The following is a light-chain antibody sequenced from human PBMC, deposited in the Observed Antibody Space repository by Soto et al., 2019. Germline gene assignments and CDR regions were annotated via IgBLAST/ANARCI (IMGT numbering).Light chain of an antibody. CDR2: LEGSGSY. V-gene: IGLV4-60*02. Sequence: QSVLTQSSSASASLGSSVKLTCTLSSGHSSYIIAWHQQQPGKAPRYLMMLEGSGSYNKGSAVPDTFSGSSSGADRYLTISNHLYEDEADYYCETWDSNTWVFGGGTKLTVL. CDR1: SGHSSYI. CDR3: ETWDSNTWV. J-gene: IGLJ3*02.